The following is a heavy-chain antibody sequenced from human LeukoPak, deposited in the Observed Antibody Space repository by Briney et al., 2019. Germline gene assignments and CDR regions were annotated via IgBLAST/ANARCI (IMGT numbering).Heavy chain of an antibody. Sequence: PSETLSLTCAVYGGSFSGYYWSWIRQPPGKGLEWIGEINHSGSTNYNPSLKSRVTISVDTSKNQFSLKLSSVTAADTAVYYCARKRIRYFDWLRSSANWFDPWGQGTLVTVSS. CDR2: INHSGST. V-gene: IGHV4-34*01. J-gene: IGHJ5*02. CDR1: GGSFSGYY. D-gene: IGHD3-9*01. CDR3: ARKRIRYFDWLRSSANWFDP.